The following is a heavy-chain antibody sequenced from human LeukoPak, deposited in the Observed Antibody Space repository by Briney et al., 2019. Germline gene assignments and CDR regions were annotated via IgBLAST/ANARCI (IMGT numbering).Heavy chain of an antibody. CDR1: GYTFVGYY. V-gene: IGHV1-2*02. D-gene: IGHD4-11*01. J-gene: IGHJ1*01. CDR2: IDPSTGNT. Sequence: ASVKVSCKASGYTFVGYYLHWVRQAPGQGLEWMAWIDPSTGNTHYAQKFQGRITVTRDTSISTTYMELSWLTSDDTALYYCAREYSASEHWGQGTLVTVSS. CDR3: AREYSASEH.